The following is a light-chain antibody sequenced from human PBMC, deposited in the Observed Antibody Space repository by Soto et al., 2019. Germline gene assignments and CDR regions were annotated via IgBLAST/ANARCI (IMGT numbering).Light chain of an antibody. CDR3: QHYNSYSEA. CDR2: KAS. Sequence: DIQMTQSPSTLSASVGDRVTITCRASQSISSWLAWYQQKPGKAPKLLIYKASSLESGVPSRFSGSGSGTEFTLTISSLQPDDFATHYCQHYNSYSEAFGQATKVDIK. J-gene: IGKJ1*01. V-gene: IGKV1-5*03. CDR1: QSISSW.